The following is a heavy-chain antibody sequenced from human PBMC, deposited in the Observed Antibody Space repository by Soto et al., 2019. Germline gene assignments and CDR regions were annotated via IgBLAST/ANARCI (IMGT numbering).Heavy chain of an antibody. CDR1: GDSVSTNSAT. CDR2: TYYRSKWYN. J-gene: IGHJ5*01. Sequence: QVQLQQSGPGLVKPSQTLSLTCAISGDSVSTNSATWAWIRQAPSRGLEWLGRTYYRSKWYNDYAVSVEGRITINPDTSNNQGYLQLNSVTPDDTAVYYCARLIGNSWLDSWGQGTLVTVSS. D-gene: IGHD2-8*01. CDR3: ARLIGNSWLDS. V-gene: IGHV6-1*01.